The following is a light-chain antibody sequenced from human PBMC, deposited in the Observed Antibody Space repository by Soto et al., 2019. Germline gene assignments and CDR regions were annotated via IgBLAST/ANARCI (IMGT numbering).Light chain of an antibody. CDR2: DVN. J-gene: IGLJ2*01. CDR1: TSDVGGYNY. Sequence: QSVLTQPRSVSGSPGQSVTISCTGTTSDVGGYNYVSWYQQHPGKAPKVVIFDVNKRPSGVPDRFSGSKSGNTVSLTISGLQAEDEADYYCCSYAGSYTEVFGGGTKLTVL. CDR3: CSYAGSYTEV. V-gene: IGLV2-11*01.